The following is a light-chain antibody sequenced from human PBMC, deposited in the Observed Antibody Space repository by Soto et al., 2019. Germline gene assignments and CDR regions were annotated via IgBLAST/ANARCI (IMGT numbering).Light chain of an antibody. CDR3: LQDFSYPRT. CDR2: GAS. Sequence: AIQMTQSPSSLSASVGDRATITCRASKGIGTELGWYQLKPGKAPKLLVYGASTLQSGVLPRFSGSGSGTDSTLTISSLQPDDFATYYCLQDFSYPRTFGQGTKVEIK. CDR1: KGIGTE. J-gene: IGKJ1*01. V-gene: IGKV1-6*02.